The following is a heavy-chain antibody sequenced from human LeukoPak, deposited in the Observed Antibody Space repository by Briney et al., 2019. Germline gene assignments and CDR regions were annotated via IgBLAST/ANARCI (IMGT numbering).Heavy chain of an antibody. CDR2: ISYDGSNK. CDR1: GFTFSSYG. D-gene: IGHD3-9*01. J-gene: IGHJ5*02. Sequence: GGSLRLSCAASGFTFSSYGMHWVRQAPGKGLEWVAVISYDGSNKYYADSVKGRFTIPRDNSKNTLYLQMNSLRAEDTAVYYCAKDYYDILTGYSSGPLNWFDPWGQGTLVTVSS. CDR3: AKDYYDILTGYSSGPLNWFDP. V-gene: IGHV3-30*18.